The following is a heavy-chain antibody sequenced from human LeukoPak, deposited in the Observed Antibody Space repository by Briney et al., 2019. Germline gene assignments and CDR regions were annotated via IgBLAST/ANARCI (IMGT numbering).Heavy chain of an antibody. Sequence: SETLSLTCDVSGCSVTSINWWSWARQAPRKGLEWIGDVHRDGRSDYKPSLKIRLIRSVDLPENHMALKLTCVTAADTAVYYRAREAGFSRPLDYSGQGTLVPVSS. CDR3: AREAGFSRPLDY. J-gene: IGHJ4*02. CDR2: VHRDGRS. D-gene: IGHD3-3*01. V-gene: IGHV4-4*02. CDR1: GCSVTSINW.